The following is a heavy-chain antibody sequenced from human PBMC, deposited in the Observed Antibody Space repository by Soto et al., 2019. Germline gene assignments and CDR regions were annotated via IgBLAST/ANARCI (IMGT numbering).Heavy chain of an antibody. CDR2: ISSDGSST. Sequence: EVQLVESGGGLVQPGGSLRLSCAASGFTFSTSWMHWVRQAPGKGLVWVSRISSDGSSTNYADSVKGRFTISRDNAKNTLYLQMNSLRAEDMAVYYCTRGRGYDSSGFSDWGQGTLVTVSS. CDR1: GFTFSTSW. V-gene: IGHV3-74*01. CDR3: TRGRGYDSSGFSD. D-gene: IGHD3-22*01. J-gene: IGHJ1*01.